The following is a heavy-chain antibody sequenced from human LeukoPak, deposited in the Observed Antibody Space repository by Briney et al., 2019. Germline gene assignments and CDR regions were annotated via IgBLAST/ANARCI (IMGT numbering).Heavy chain of an antibody. D-gene: IGHD6-13*01. CDR2: IYYSGST. CDR3: ARIAAAGTVY. Sequence: SETLSLTCTVSGGSINSYYWNWIRQPPGKGLEWIGYIYYSGSTNYNPSLKSRVTISVDTSKNQFSLKLSSVTAADTAVYYCARIAAAGTVYWDQGTLVTVSS. CDR1: GGSINSYY. V-gene: IGHV4-59*01. J-gene: IGHJ4*02.